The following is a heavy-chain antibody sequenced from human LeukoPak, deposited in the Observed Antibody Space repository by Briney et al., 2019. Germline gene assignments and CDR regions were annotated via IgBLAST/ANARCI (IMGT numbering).Heavy chain of an antibody. J-gene: IGHJ4*02. CDR1: GFTFSSYA. D-gene: IGHD2-2*01. CDR3: VTLLGYCSSTSCSPFDY. V-gene: IGHV3-23*01. Sequence: AGGSLRLSCAASGFTFSSYAMSWVRQAPGKGLEWVSAISGSGGSTYYADSVKGRFTISRDNSKNTLYLQMNSLRAEDTAVYYCVTLLGYCSSTSCSPFDYWGQGTLVTVSS. CDR2: ISGSGGST.